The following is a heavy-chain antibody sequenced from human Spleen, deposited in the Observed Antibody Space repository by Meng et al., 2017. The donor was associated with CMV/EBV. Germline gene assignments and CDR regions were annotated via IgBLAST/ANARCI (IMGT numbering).Heavy chain of an antibody. J-gene: IGHJ4*02. V-gene: IGHV3-7*01. CDR3: ARLPVDSSFFMQEFYFDY. Sequence: GGSLRLSCAASGFTFNNYWMTWVRQAPGKGLEWVANIKKDGSDKYYVDSVKGRFTISRDNAKKSLYLQMNSLRADDTALYYCARLPVDSSFFMQEFYFDYWGQGTLVTVSS. D-gene: IGHD2-8*02. CDR1: GFTFNNYW. CDR2: IKKDGSDK.